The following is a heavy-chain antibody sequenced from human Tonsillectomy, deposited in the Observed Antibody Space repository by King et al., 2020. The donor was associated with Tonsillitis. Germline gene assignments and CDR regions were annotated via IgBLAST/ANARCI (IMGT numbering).Heavy chain of an antibody. J-gene: IGHJ6*02. CDR2: ISYDGSNK. Sequence: VQLVESGGGVVQPGRSLRLSCAASGFTFSSYAMHWVRQAPGKGLEWVAVISYDGSNKYYADSVKGRFTISRDNSKNTLYLQMNSLRAEDTAVYYCARGGYGGYSYGVYYYYYGMDVWGQGTTVTVSS. D-gene: IGHD5-18*01. CDR1: GFTFSSYA. V-gene: IGHV3-30*04. CDR3: ARGGYGGYSYGVYYYYYGMDV.